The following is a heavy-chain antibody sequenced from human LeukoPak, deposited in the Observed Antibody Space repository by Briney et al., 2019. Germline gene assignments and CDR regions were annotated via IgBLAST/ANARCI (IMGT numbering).Heavy chain of an antibody. CDR3: ARGDLYCSGGSCYLSYYYYGMDV. D-gene: IGHD2-15*01. Sequence: SETLSLTCAVYGGSFSGYYWSWIRQPPGKGLEWIGEINLSGSTNYNPSLKSRVTISVDTSKNQFSLKLSSVTAADTAVYYCARGDLYCSGGSCYLSYYYYGMDVWGQGTTVTVSS. V-gene: IGHV4-34*01. CDR1: GGSFSGYY. J-gene: IGHJ6*02. CDR2: INLSGST.